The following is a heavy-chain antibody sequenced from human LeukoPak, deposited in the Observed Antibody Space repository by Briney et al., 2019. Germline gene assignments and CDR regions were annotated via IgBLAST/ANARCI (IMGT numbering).Heavy chain of an antibody. CDR3: AKDNRLVVVPAAIWDYYYYYGMDV. J-gene: IGHJ6*02. V-gene: IGHV3-23*01. D-gene: IGHD2-2*02. CDR2: ISGSGGST. Sequence: GGSLRLSCAASGFTFSSYAMSWVRQAPGKGLEWVSAISGSGGSTYYADSVKGRFTISRDNSKNTLYLQMNSLRAEDTAVYYCAKDNRLVVVPAAIWDYYYYYGMDVWGQGTTVTVPS. CDR1: GFTFSSYA.